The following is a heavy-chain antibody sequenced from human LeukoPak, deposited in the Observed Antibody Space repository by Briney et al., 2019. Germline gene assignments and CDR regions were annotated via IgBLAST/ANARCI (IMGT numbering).Heavy chain of an antibody. CDR2: INHSGST. CDR1: GGSFSGYY. V-gene: IGHV4-34*01. J-gene: IGHJ5*02. Sequence: SETLSLTCAVYGGSFSGYYWSWIRQPPGKGLEWIGEINHSGSTNYNPSLKSRVTISADTSKNQFSLKLSSVTAADTAVYYCARAPPYYYDSSGYYYGGWFDPWGQGTLVTVSS. CDR3: ARAPPYYYDSSGYYYGGWFDP. D-gene: IGHD3-22*01.